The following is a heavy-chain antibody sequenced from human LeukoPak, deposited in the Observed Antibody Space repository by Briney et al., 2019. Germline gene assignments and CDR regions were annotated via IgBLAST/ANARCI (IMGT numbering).Heavy chain of an antibody. D-gene: IGHD2/OR15-2a*01. CDR1: GGSASSGSYY. V-gene: IGHV4-61*01. CDR3: ARRRGIGLFDY. CDR2: IYYGGST. J-gene: IGHJ4*02. Sequence: EPSETLSLTCTVSGGSASSGSYYWSWIRQPPGKGLEWIGYIYYGGSTNYNPSLKSRVTISVDTSKNQFSLKLSSVTAADTAVYYRARRRGIGLFDYWGQGTLVTVSS.